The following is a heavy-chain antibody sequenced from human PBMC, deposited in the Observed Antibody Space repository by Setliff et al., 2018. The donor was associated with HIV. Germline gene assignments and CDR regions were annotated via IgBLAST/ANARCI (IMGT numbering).Heavy chain of an antibody. CDR1: GASISSYY. D-gene: IGHD6-19*01. CDR3: EVAGQ. J-gene: IGHJ4*02. V-gene: IGHV4-59*08. Sequence: PSETLSLTCTVSGASISSYYWSWIRQSPGKRLEWIGYIHYSGSTNYNPSLNSRVTMSVDTSKNQFSLRLTSVTAADTAVYFCEVAGQWGQGTLVTVSS. CDR2: IHYSGST.